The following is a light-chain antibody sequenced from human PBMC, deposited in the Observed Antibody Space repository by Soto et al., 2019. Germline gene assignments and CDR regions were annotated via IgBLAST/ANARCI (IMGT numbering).Light chain of an antibody. CDR2: DVS. CDR3: HLKV. V-gene: IGLV2-11*01. Sequence: HSVLTQPRSVSGSPGQSVTISCTGTSSDVGGYNYVSWYQQHPGKAPKLMIYDVSKRPSGVPGRFSGSKSGNTASLTISGLHAEDEADYYCHLKVFGTGTKVPVL. J-gene: IGLJ1*01. CDR1: SSDVGGYNY.